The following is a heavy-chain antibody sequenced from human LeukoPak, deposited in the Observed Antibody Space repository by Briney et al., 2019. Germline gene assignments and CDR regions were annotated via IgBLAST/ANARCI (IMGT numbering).Heavy chain of an antibody. Sequence: ASLKVSCKTSGYTFSDYDMSWVRQAPGQGLEWMGWIKPDRGGTTHAQKFQGRVTMTRDTSITTAYMELSSLRSDATAVSYCARDDNSAWPSFDSWGQGTLVTVSS. CDR1: GYTFSDYD. D-gene: IGHD6-19*01. V-gene: IGHV1-2*02. J-gene: IGHJ4*02. CDR3: ARDDNSAWPSFDS. CDR2: IKPDRGGT.